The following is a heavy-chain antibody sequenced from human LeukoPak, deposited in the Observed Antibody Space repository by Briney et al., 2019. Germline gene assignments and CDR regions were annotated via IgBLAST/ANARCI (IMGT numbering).Heavy chain of an antibody. CDR1: GFTFTTYW. CDR3: ARDGGSAWFLDY. V-gene: IGHV3-7*01. D-gene: IGHD6-19*01. Sequence: GESLRLSCAASGFTFTTYWMTWVRQAPGKGLEWVANINQDGTEKYYVDSVKGRFTISRDNAKNSLCLQMNSLRAEDTAVYYCARDGGSAWFLDYWGQGTLVTVSS. CDR2: INQDGTEK. J-gene: IGHJ4*02.